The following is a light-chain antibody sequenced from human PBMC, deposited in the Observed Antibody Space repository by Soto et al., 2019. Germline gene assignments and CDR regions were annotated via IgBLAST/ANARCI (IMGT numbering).Light chain of an antibody. Sequence: QSVLTQPASVSGTPGQSITISCTGASSDVGGFDHVSWYQQHPGTVPLLLIYDVSSRPSGVSDRFSGSKSGNTASLTISGLQAEDEADYYCNSFTTTNTYVFGTGTKVTVL. CDR2: DVS. CDR1: SSDVGGFDH. V-gene: IGLV2-14*03. CDR3: NSFTTTNTYV. J-gene: IGLJ1*01.